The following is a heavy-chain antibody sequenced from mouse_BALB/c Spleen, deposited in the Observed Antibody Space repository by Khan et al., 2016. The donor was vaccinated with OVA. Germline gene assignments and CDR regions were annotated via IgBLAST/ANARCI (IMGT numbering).Heavy chain of an antibody. CDR1: GFTIRDTH. J-gene: IGHJ1*01. CDR3: ALDYDDGGGDWYVDV. CDR2: IDPVSVNG. V-gene: IGHV14-3*02. Sequence: VQLKESGAELVKPGASVKLSCTTSGFTIRDTHIHWVKQRPEQGLEWIGRIDPVSVNGKNAPKFQGKATITSDTSSNTAYLQLSSLTSEDTAGYCVALDYDDGGGDWYVDVWGAGTTVTVAS. D-gene: IGHD2-4*01.